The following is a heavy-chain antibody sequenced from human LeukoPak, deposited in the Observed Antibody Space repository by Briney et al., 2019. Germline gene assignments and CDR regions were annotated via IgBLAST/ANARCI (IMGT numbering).Heavy chain of an antibody. D-gene: IGHD1-14*01. CDR1: GCTFSSYA. J-gene: IGHJ4*02. V-gene: IGHV3-23*01. CDR3: AKPGEVYFHFDC. CDR2: ISCSGGST. Sequence: GGSLRLSCAASGCTFSSYAMSWVRQAPGKGLEWVSSISCSGGSTYYADSVKRRFTISRDNSKNTLCLQMNSLRAEDTAVYYCAKPGEVYFHFDCWGQGALVTASS.